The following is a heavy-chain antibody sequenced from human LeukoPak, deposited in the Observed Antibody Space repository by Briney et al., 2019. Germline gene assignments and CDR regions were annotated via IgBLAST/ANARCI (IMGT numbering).Heavy chain of an antibody. Sequence: SETLSLTCTVSGGSISSGGYYWSWIRQHPRTGLEWIGYIYYSGSTYYNPSLKSRVTISVDTSKNQFSLKLSSVTAADTAVYYCARDSYYYDSSGYPGVYYYYYGMDVWGQGTSVTVFS. CDR3: ARDSYYYDSSGYPGVYYYYYGMDV. D-gene: IGHD3-22*01. J-gene: IGHJ6*02. CDR1: GGSISSGGYY. CDR2: IYYSGST. V-gene: IGHV4-31*03.